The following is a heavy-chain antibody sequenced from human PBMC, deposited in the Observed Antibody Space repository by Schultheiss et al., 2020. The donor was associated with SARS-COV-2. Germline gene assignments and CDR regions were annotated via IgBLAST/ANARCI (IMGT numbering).Heavy chain of an antibody. D-gene: IGHD5-18*01. V-gene: IGHV1-2*02. CDR2: INPNSGGT. CDR3: ARQDTAMPRPYYFDY. J-gene: IGHJ4*02. Sequence: ASVKVSCKASGYTFTGYYMHWVRQAPGQGLEWMGWINPNSGGTNYAQKFQGRVTMTRDTSISTAYMELSRLRSDDTAVYYCARQDTAMPRPYYFDYWGQGTLVTVSS. CDR1: GYTFTGYY.